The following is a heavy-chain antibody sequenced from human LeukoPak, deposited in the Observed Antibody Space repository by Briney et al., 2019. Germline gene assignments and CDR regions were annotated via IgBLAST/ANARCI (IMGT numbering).Heavy chain of an antibody. CDR2: IYPGDSDT. J-gene: IGHJ6*02. Sequence: GESLKISCKGSGYSFSTHWIGWVRQMPGKGLEWMAIIYPGDSDTRYSPFFQGQVTISADKSISTAYLQWSSLKASDTAVYYCARLGYCSSRSCYYGMDVWGQGTTVTVSS. V-gene: IGHV5-51*01. CDR3: ARLGYCSSRSCYYGMDV. CDR1: GYSFSTHW. D-gene: IGHD2-2*01.